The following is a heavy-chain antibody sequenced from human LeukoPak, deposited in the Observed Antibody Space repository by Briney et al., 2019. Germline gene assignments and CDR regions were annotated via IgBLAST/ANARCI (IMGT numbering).Heavy chain of an antibody. V-gene: IGHV1-69*05. CDR1: GGTFSSYA. CDR3: ASSGERYYFDY. Sequence: ASVKVSCKASGGTFSSYAISWVLQAPGQGLEWMGRIIPIFGTANYAQKFQGRVTITTDESTSTAYMELSSLRSEDTAVYYCASSGERYYFDYWGQGTLVTVSS. CDR2: IIPIFGTA. J-gene: IGHJ4*02. D-gene: IGHD7-27*01.